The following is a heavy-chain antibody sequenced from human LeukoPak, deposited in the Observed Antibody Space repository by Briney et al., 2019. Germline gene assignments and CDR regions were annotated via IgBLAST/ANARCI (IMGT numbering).Heavy chain of an antibody. D-gene: IGHD5-24*01. CDR1: GFTFSSYG. CDR3: AKTRNQQEMATAYFDY. Sequence: AGGSLRLSCAASGFTFSSYGMHWVRQAPGKGLEWVAVISYDGSNKYYADSVKGRFTISRDNSKNTLYLQMNSLRAEDTAVYFCAKTRNQQEMATAYFDYWGQGTLVTVSS. J-gene: IGHJ4*02. CDR2: ISYDGSNK. V-gene: IGHV3-30*18.